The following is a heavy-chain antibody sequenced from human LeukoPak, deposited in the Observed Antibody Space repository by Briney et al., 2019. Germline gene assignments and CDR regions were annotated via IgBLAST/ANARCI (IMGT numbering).Heavy chain of an antibody. J-gene: IGHJ4*02. CDR2: IYYSGST. D-gene: IGHD5-12*01. Sequence: SETLSLTCTVSGGSISSSSYYWGWIRQPPGKGLEWIGSIYYSGSTYYNPSLKSRVTISVDTSKDQFSLKLSSVTAADTAMYYCARVGYSGYDDRGSFDYWGQGTLVTVSS. CDR3: ARVGYSGYDDRGSFDY. CDR1: GGSISSSSYY. V-gene: IGHV4-39*07.